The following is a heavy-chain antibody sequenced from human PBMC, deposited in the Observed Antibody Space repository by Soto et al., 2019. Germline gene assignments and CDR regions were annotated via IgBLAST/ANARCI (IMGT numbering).Heavy chain of an antibody. CDR2: INPNCGST. CDR3: ARAPWDRVRGFKEFEY. V-gene: IGHV1-46*01. Sequence: QVQLVQSGAEVKKPGASVKVSCTASGYTFTNHYLHWVRQAPGQGLEWMGVINPNCGSTSYTQKFPGRVTTTRDTSTRTGCMELPSQRSEDTAVYYCARAPWDRVRGFKEFEYWGQGTLVTLSS. CDR1: GYTFTNHY. D-gene: IGHD3-10*01. J-gene: IGHJ4*02.